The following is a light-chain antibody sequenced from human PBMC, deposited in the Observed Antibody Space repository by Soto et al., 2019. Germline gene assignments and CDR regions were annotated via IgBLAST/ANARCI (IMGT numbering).Light chain of an antibody. V-gene: IGKV1-5*01. CDR2: DAS. CDR1: QSISSW. J-gene: IGKJ1*01. Sequence: DIQMTQSPSTLSASVGDRVTITCRASQSISSWLAWYQQKPGKAPKLLIYDASSLESGVPSRFSGSGSGTEFTLTISSLQPDDFATNYCQKKNSSLGTFGKGTKVKIK. CDR3: QKKNSSLGT.